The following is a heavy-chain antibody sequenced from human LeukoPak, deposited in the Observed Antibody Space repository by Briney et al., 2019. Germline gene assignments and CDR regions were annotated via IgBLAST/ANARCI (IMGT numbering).Heavy chain of an antibody. Sequence: ASVKVSCKASGYIFTSYDINWVRQATGQGLEWMGWMNPNSGNTGYAQKFQGRVTMTRNTSISTAYMELSSLRSEDTAVYYCARGPPIQLWPRYYYYYYGMDVWGQGTTVTVSS. CDR1: GYIFTSYD. D-gene: IGHD5-18*01. J-gene: IGHJ6*02. CDR2: MNPNSGNT. CDR3: ARGPPIQLWPRYYYYYYGMDV. V-gene: IGHV1-8*01.